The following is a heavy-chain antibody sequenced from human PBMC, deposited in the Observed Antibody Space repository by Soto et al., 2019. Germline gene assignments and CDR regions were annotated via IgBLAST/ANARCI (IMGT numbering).Heavy chain of an antibody. J-gene: IGHJ6*02. CDR2: IIPIFGTA. CDR1: GGTFSSYA. V-gene: IGHV1-69*06. CDR3: ARDGRSYNWSDERHIYYYGMDV. Sequence: SVKVSCKASGGTFSSYAISWVRQAPGQGLEWMGGIIPIFGTANYAQKFQGRVTITADKSTSTAYMELSSLRSEDTAVYYCARDGRSYNWSDERHIYYYGMDVWGQGTTVTVSS. D-gene: IGHD1-20*01.